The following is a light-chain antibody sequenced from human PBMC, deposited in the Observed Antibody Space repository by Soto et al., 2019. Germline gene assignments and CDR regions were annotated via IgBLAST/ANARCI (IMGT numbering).Light chain of an antibody. CDR1: HIVGIY. J-gene: IGKJ4*01. Sequence: EIVLTQSPSTLCFAPVERAALSVIASHIVGIYLALCQHKPFQAPSLPIYDASNRATGIPARFSGSGSGTDFTLPISSLEPEDFAVYYCQQRSNWLTFGGGTKVDIK. CDR2: DAS. V-gene: IGKV3-11*01. CDR3: QQRSNWLT.